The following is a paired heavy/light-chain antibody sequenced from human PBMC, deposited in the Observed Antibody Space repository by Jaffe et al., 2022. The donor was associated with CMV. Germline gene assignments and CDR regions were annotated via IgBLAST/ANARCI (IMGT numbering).Light chain of an antibody. Sequence: DIQMTQSPSSLSASVGDRVTITCRASQSISSYLNWYQQKPGKAPKLLIYAASSLQSGVPSRFSGSGSGTDFTLTISSLQPEDFATYYCQQSYSTPSGTFGQGTKLEIK. J-gene: IGKJ2*02. CDR1: QSISSY. CDR2: AAS. V-gene: IGKV1-39*01. CDR3: QQSYSTPSGT.
Heavy chain of an antibody. CDR2: INHSGST. D-gene: IGHD3-22*01. Sequence: QVQLQQWGAGLLKPSETLSLTCAVYGGSFSGYYWSWIRQPPGKGLEWIGEINHSGSTNYNPSLKSRVTISVDTSKNQFSLKLSSVTAADTAVYYCARDYYDSSGYYYVNYYYYMDVWGKGTTVTVSS. CDR1: GGSFSGYY. J-gene: IGHJ6*03. V-gene: IGHV4-34*01. CDR3: ARDYYDSSGYYYVNYYYYMDV.